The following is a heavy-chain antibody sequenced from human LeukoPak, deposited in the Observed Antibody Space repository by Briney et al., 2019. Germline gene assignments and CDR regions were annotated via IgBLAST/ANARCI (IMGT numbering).Heavy chain of an antibody. D-gene: IGHD3-10*02. CDR2: IHPNSGGT. CDR3: ARVPLTLSPGSDY. CDR1: GFSFTDYY. J-gene: IGHJ4*02. V-gene: IGHV1-2*02. Sequence: GASVKVSCKASGFSFTDYYIHWVRQAPGQGLEWMGWIHPNSGGTNYAQNFQGRVTMTGDTSITTTYMELGRLTSDDTAMYYCARVPLTLSPGSDYWGRGTLVTVSS.